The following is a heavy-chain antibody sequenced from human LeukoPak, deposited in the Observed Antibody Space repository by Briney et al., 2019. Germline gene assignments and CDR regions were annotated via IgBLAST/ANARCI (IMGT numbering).Heavy chain of an antibody. CDR3: WVVPADNKEAFDY. J-gene: IGHJ4*02. D-gene: IGHD2-2*01. CDR2: IKRKTDGGTT. V-gene: IGHV3-15*01. CDR1: GFTFSNAW. Sequence: PGGSLRLSCAASGFTFSNAWMSWVRQAPGKGLEWVGRIKRKTDGGTTDYAAPVKGRFTISRDDSRNTLYLQMNSLKTEDTAVYYCWVVPADNKEAFDYWGQGTLVTVSS.